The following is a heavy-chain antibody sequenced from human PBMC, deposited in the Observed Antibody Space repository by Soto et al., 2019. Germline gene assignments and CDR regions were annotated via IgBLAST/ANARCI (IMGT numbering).Heavy chain of an antibody. D-gene: IGHD2-15*01. V-gene: IGHV1-18*01. CDR3: ARVGGQSYYGMDV. J-gene: IGHJ6*02. Sequence: QVQLVQSGAEVKKPGASVKVSCKASGYTFTSYGITWVRQAPGQGLEWMGWISTYNGNTNYAQKLQGRVTMTTDTSTRTAYMAMRSPRSDDAAVYYCARVGGQSYYGMDVWGQGTTVTVSS. CDR1: GYTFTSYG. CDR2: ISTYNGNT.